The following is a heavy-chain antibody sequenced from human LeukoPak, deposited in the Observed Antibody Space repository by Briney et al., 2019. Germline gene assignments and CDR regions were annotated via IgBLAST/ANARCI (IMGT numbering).Heavy chain of an antibody. CDR2: ISSSSSYI. D-gene: IGHD3-10*01. V-gene: IGHV3-21*01. CDR1: GFTFSSYS. J-gene: IGHJ6*03. CDR3: ARAWFGESPYMDV. Sequence: GGPLRLSCAASGFTFSSYSMNWVRQAPGKGLEWVSSISSSSSYIYYADSVKGRFTISRDNAKNSLYLQMNSLRAEDTAVYYCARAWFGESPYMDVWGKGTTVTVSS.